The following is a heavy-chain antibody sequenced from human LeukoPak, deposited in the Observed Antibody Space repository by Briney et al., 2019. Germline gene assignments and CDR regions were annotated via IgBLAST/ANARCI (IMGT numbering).Heavy chain of an antibody. CDR3: ARGGHYDILTGYYAFDY. J-gene: IGHJ4*02. Sequence: ASVKVSCKASGGTFCSYAISWVRQAPGQGLEWMGGIIPIFGTANYAQKFQGRVTITADESTSTAYMELSSLRSEDTAVYYCARGGHYDILTGYYAFDYWGQGTLVTVSS. CDR1: GGTFCSYA. CDR2: IIPIFGTA. D-gene: IGHD3-9*01. V-gene: IGHV1-69*13.